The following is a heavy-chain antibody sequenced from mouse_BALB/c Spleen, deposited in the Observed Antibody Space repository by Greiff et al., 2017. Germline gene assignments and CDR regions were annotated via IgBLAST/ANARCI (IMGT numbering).Heavy chain of an antibody. D-gene: IGHD2-1*01. V-gene: IGHV2-2*02. Sequence: VMLVESGPGLVQPSQSLSITCTVSGFSLTSYGVHWVRQSPGKGLEWLGVIWSGGSTDYNAAFISRLSISKDNSKSQVFFKMNSLQANDTAIYYCARLYGNSYYFDYWGQGTTLTVSS. CDR3: ARLYGNSYYFDY. CDR2: IWSGGST. J-gene: IGHJ2*01. CDR1: GFSLTSYG.